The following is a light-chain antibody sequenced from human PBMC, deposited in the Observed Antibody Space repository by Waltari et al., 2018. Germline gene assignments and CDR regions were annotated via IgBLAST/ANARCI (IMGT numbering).Light chain of an antibody. CDR3: MQALKNPLT. CDR1: QSLLHSDVKTF. Sequence: QSLLHSDVKTFLVWYLQRPAQSPQRLIYLGAYRASGVPERFSASGSCTDFTLKISRVEAADVGMYYCMQALKNPLTFGRGTKVEI. V-gene: IGKV2-28*01. J-gene: IGKJ4*01. CDR2: LGA.